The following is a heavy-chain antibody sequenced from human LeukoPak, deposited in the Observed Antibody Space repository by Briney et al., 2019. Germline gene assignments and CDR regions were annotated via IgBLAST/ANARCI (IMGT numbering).Heavy chain of an antibody. Sequence: ASVKVSCKASGYTFTGYYMHWVRQAPGQGLEWMGRINPNSGGTNYAQKFQGRVTMTRDTSISTAYMELSRLRSDDTAVYYCAGPRRGYSYGYYYYGMDVWGQGTTVTVSS. J-gene: IGHJ6*02. CDR3: AGPRRGYSYGYYYYGMDV. V-gene: IGHV1-2*02. D-gene: IGHD5-18*01. CDR2: INPNSGGT. CDR1: GYTFTGYY.